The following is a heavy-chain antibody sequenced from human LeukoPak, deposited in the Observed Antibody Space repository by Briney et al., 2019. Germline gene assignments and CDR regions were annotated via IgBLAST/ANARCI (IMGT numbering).Heavy chain of an antibody. CDR3: AKDTGQWPVSTFDY. V-gene: IGHV3-23*01. CDR1: GFTFSNYA. CDR2: TSSSGGTT. J-gene: IGHJ4*02. Sequence: PGGSLRLSCAASGFTFSNYAMSWVRQAPGKGLEWVSGTSSSGGTTYYADSVKGRFTISRDNSKDTLYLQMNSLRAEDTALYYCAKDTGQWPVSTFDYWGQGTLVTVSS. D-gene: IGHD6-19*01.